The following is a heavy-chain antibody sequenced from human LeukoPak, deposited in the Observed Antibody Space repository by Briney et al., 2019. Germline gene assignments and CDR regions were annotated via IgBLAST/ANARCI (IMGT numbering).Heavy chain of an antibody. CDR3: ATDPLDY. CDR1: GFTFSNAW. V-gene: IGHV3-15*01. J-gene: IGHJ4*02. Sequence: GSLRVSCAASGFTFSNAWMSWVRQAPGKGLEWVGRIKWKADGGTTDYAAPVEGRFIISRDDSKNTLYLQMNSLKTEDTALYYCATDPLDYWGQGTMVTVSS. CDR2: IKWKADGGTT.